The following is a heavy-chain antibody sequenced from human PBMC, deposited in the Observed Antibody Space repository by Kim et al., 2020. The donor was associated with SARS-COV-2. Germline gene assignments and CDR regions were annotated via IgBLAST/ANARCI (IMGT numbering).Heavy chain of an antibody. D-gene: IGHD3-10*01. CDR1: GFTFSSYS. V-gene: IGHV3-21*01. CDR3: ARVIEDYGSGRYSYYFD. CDR2: ISSSRSYI. J-gene: IGHJ4*01. Sequence: GGSLRLSCAASGFTFSSYSMNWVRQAPGKGLEWVSSISSSRSYIYYADSVKGRLTISRDNAKNSLYLQMNSLRAEDTAGNYCARVIEDYGSGRYSYYFD.